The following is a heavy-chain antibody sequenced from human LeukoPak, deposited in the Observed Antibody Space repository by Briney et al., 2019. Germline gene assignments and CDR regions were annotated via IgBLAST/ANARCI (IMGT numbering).Heavy chain of an antibody. CDR3: ARETFYYDSSGYSKTDY. CDR1: GGSLSSGSYY. J-gene: IGHJ4*02. Sequence: SQTLSLTCTVSGGSLSSGSYYWSWIRQPAGRGLEWFGHIYTSGSTNYNPSPKSRVPISVDTSKNLFSVKLSSVTAADTAVYYCARETFYYDSSGYSKTDYWGQGSLVTVSS. V-gene: IGHV4-61*09. CDR2: IYTSGST. D-gene: IGHD3-22*01.